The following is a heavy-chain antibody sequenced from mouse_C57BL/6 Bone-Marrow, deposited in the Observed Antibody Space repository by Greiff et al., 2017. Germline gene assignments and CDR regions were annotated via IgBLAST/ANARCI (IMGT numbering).Heavy chain of an antibody. CDR3: AGGYGTQDAMDY. J-gene: IGHJ4*01. Sequence: QVQLQQPGAELVMPGASVKLSCKASGYTFTSYWMHWVKQRPGQGLEWIGEIDPSDSYTNYNQKFKGKSTLTVDKSSSTAYMQLSSLTSEDSAVYYCAGGYGTQDAMDYWGQGTSVTVSS. CDR1: GYTFTSYW. D-gene: IGHD1-1*01. CDR2: IDPSDSYT. V-gene: IGHV1-69*01.